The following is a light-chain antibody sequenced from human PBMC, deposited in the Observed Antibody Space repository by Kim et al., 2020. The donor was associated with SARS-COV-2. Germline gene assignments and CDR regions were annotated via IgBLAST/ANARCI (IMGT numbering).Light chain of an antibody. CDR3: QQRTNWPPT. V-gene: IGKV3-11*01. J-gene: IGKJ5*01. CDR1: ESISSY. CDR2: DAT. Sequence: LSPGETATLCCTASESISSYLVWYQQKPGQAPRLLIYDATNRATAIPVRFSGSGSGTDFTLTITSLEPEDFAVYYCQQRTNWPPTFGQGTRLEIK.